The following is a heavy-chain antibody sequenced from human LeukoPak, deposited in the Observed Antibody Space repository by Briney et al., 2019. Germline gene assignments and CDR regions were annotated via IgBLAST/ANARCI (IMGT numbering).Heavy chain of an antibody. D-gene: IGHD3-22*01. V-gene: IGHV1-46*01. CDR3: ADSSGSLYLLYN. Sequence: GASVKVSCKASGYTFTSYYMHWVRQAPGQGLEWMGIINPSGGNTSYAQKFQGRVTMTRDTSTSTVYMELSSLRSEDTAVYYCADSSGSLYLLYNWGQGTLVTVSS. J-gene: IGHJ4*02. CDR1: GYTFTSYY. CDR2: INPSGGNT.